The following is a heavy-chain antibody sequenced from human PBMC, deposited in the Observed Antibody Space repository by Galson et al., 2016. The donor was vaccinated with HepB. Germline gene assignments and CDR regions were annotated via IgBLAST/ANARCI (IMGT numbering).Heavy chain of an antibody. V-gene: IGHV4-4*02. D-gene: IGHD3-3*01. Sequence: SETLSLTCTVSGGSVSRGAWDDPWWTWVRQPPGKGLEWVGDIHHGRDTNYNPSLKNRVTISMDSSENQFSLRLNSVTAADTAIYYCATRHYHLFDWGHGILVPVSS. J-gene: IGHJ4*01. CDR3: ATRHYHLFD. CDR1: GGSVSRGAW. CDR2: IHHGRDT.